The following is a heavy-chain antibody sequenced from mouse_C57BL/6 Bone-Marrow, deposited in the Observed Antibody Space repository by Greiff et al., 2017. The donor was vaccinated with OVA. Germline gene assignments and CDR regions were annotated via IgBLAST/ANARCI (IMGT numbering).Heavy chain of an antibody. J-gene: IGHJ3*01. Sequence: EVQGVESGGGLVKPGGSLKLSCAASGFTFSSYAMSWVRQTPEKRLEWVATISDGGSYTYYPDNVKGRFTISRGNAKNNLYLQMSHLKSEDTAMYYCASSGTWFAYWGQGTLVTVSA. D-gene: IGHD4-1*01. CDR3: ASSGTWFAY. V-gene: IGHV5-4*01. CDR1: GFTFSSYA. CDR2: ISDGGSYT.